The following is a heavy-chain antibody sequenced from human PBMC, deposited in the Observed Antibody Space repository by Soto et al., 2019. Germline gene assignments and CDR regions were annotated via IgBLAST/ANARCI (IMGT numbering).Heavy chain of an antibody. CDR1: GYTFINYY. CDR3: ARDLAAGDL. J-gene: IGHJ5*02. D-gene: IGHD6-13*01. Sequence: AASVKVSCKASGYTFINYYIHWVRRAPGQGLEWMAIINPMGGSTNYAQEFQGRVTLTSDTSTSTVYMELSSLRFEDTALFYCARDLAAGDLWGQGTLVTVSS. V-gene: IGHV1-46*01. CDR2: INPMGGST.